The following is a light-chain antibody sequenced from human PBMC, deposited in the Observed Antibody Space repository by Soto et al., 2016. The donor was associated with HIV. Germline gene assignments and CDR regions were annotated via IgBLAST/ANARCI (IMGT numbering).Light chain of an antibody. CDR3: QQYKTYPLT. CDR1: RDIGSA. J-gene: IGKJ4*01. Sequence: AIQLTQSPSSLSASVGDRVTITCRASRDIGSALAWYQQKPGKGPRLLIYDASSLESGVPSRFRGGGSGKDFSLIISSLQPEDFATYFCQQYKTYPLT. V-gene: IGKV1-13*02. CDR2: DAS.